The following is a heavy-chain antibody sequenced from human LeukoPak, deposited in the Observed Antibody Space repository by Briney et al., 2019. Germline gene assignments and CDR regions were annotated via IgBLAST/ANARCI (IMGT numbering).Heavy chain of an antibody. V-gene: IGHV3-30*02. D-gene: IGHD3-10*01. CDR3: AKEHTSGRPS. Sequence: GGSLRLSCAASGFTLSSYGMHWVRQAPGKGLEWVAFIRYDGTNNYYADSVKGRFTISRDISKNTLYLQMNSLRVEDTAIYYCAKEHTSGRPSWGQGTLVTVSS. J-gene: IGHJ4*02. CDR1: GFTLSSYG. CDR2: IRYDGTNN.